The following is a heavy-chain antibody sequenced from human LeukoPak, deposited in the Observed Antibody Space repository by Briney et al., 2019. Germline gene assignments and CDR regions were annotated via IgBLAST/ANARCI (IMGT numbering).Heavy chain of an antibody. Sequence: PGGSLRLSCAASGFTFSSYAMSWVRQAPGKGLEWVSAISGSGCNTYYADSVKGRFTIARDNSKNTLYLQMNSLRAEDTAVYYCAKVMDSLGYCTGGVCYRAIDFWGQGTLVTVSS. CDR3: AKVMDSLGYCTGGVCYRAIDF. V-gene: IGHV3-23*01. CDR2: ISGSGCNT. D-gene: IGHD2-8*02. CDR1: GFTFSSYA. J-gene: IGHJ4*02.